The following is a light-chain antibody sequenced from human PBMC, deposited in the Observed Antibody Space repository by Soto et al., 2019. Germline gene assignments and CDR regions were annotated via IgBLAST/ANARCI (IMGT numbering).Light chain of an antibody. CDR3: QQYGSSFGG. CDR1: QSVSSSY. J-gene: IGKJ1*01. V-gene: IGKV3-20*01. Sequence: VLSPYKGGVRITPAPCPNFPCRASQSVSSSYLAWYQQKPGQAPRLLIYGASSRATGIPDRFSGSGSGTDFTLTISRLEPEDFAVYYCQQYGSSFGGFGQGAKVDI. CDR2: GAS.